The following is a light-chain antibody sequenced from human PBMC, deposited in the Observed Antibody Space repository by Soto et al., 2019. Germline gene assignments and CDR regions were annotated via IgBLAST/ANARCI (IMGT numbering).Light chain of an antibody. Sequence: EIVLTPSPGTLSVSPGERATLSCRASQNLSSNLAWYQQKPGQAPRLLIYGASTRASGIPARFSGSGSGTDFTLTISSLEPEDFAVYYCQQYGSSPITFGQGTRLEIK. CDR1: QNLSSN. J-gene: IGKJ5*01. V-gene: IGKV3-20*01. CDR2: GAS. CDR3: QQYGSSPIT.